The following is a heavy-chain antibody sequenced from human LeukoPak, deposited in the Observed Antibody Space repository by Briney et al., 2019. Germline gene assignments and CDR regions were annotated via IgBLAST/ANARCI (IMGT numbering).Heavy chain of an antibody. J-gene: IGHJ4*02. CDR3: ARGIDY. Sequence: GGSLRLSCAASGFTFSSYSMNWGRQAPGKELEWVSVIYTGGGRYYADSVRCRFTISRDTSKNMVFLQMHSLRVEDTAVYYCARGIDYWGRGTLVTVSS. V-gene: IGHV3-53*01. CDR1: GFTFSSYS. CDR2: IYTGGGR.